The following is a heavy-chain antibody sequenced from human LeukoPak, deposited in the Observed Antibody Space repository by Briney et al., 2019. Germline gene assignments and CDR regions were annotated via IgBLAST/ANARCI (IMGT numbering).Heavy chain of an antibody. CDR1: GFTFSSYG. D-gene: IGHD3-10*01. CDR3: ARDPYYYGSGSIDY. V-gene: IGHV3-33*01. CDR2: IWHDGSNK. J-gene: IGHJ4*02. Sequence: PGGSLRLSCAASGFTFSSYGMHWVRQAPGKGLEWVAVIWHDGSNKYYADSVKGRFTISRDNSKNTLYLQMNSLRAEDTAVYYCARDPYYYGSGSIDYWGQGTLVTVSS.